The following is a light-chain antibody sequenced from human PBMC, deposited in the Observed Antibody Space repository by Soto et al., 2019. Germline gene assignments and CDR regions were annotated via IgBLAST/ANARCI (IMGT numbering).Light chain of an antibody. CDR3: QQYGSSPRT. V-gene: IGKV3-20*01. J-gene: IGKJ2*02. CDR1: HTITNDY. CDR2: GAS. Sequence: ENVLTQSPGTLSLSPGERATLSCVASHTITNDYLAWYQQKPGQAPRLLIYGASYRATAIPDRFRGRGSGTDFPLTISRLEPEDFAVYYCQQYGSSPRTFGQGTRLEIK.